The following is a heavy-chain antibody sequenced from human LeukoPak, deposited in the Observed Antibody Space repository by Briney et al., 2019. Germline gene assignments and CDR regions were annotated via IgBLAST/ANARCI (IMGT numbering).Heavy chain of an antibody. CDR2: IYYSGST. Sequence: PSETLSLTCTVSGGSISSYYWSWIRQPPGKGLEWIGYIYYSGSTNYNPSLRSRVTISVDTSKNQFSLKLSSVTAADTAVYYCARELSRGIAAPTHGRSWFDPWGQGTLVTVSS. D-gene: IGHD6-13*01. CDR1: GGSISSYY. J-gene: IGHJ5*02. V-gene: IGHV4-59*01. CDR3: ARELSRGIAAPTHGRSWFDP.